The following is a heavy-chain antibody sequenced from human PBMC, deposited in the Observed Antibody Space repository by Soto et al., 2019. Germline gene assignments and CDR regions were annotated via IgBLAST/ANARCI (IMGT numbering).Heavy chain of an antibody. CDR3: ARDAKVFGVITNPYDF. CDR2: INAGTGHT. V-gene: IGHV1-3*01. D-gene: IGHD3-3*01. CDR1: GYRFTNYG. Sequence: ASVKVSCKTSGYRFTNYGMHWVPQAPGQGLEWMGWINAGTGHTAFSQKLQGRVTINRDTSASTAYMELNNLKYEDTAVYYCARDAKVFGVITNPYDFWGQGTMVTVSS. J-gene: IGHJ4*02.